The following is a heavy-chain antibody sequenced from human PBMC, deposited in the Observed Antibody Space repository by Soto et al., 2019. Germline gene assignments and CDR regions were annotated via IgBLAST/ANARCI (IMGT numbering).Heavy chain of an antibody. CDR3: ARDGDCSSTSCLTRFDY. V-gene: IGHV1-18*01. CDR1: GYTFTSYG. CDR2: ISAYNGNT. D-gene: IGHD2-2*03. J-gene: IGHJ4*02. Sequence: ASVKVSCKASGYTFTSYGISWVRQAPGQGLEWMGWISAYNGNTNYAQKLQGRVTMTTDTSTSTAYMELRSLRSDDTAVYYCARDGDCSSTSCLTRFDYWGQGTLVTVSS.